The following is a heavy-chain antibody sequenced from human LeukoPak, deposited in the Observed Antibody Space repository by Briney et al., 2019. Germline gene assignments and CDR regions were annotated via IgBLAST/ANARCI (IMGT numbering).Heavy chain of an antibody. D-gene: IGHD6-13*01. V-gene: IGHV3-23*01. Sequence: GGSLRLSCAASGFTFSSYAMSWVRQAPGKGLEWVSAIRGSGGSTYYADSVKGRFTISRDNSKNTLYLQMNSLRAEDTAVYYCAKDLYSSSWYNWFDPWGQGTLVTVSS. J-gene: IGHJ5*02. CDR3: AKDLYSSSWYNWFDP. CDR2: IRGSGGST. CDR1: GFTFSSYA.